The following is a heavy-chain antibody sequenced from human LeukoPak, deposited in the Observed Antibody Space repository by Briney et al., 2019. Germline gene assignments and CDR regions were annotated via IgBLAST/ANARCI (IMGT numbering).Heavy chain of an antibody. CDR3: ARGGYCSGGSCPRGYSFYYGMDV. V-gene: IGHV1-8*01. J-gene: IGHJ6*02. D-gene: IGHD2-15*01. Sequence: ASVKVSCKASGYTFTSYDINWVRQATGQGLEWMGWMNPNSGNTGYAQKFQGRVTMTRNTSISTAYMELSSLRPEDTAVYYCARGGYCSGGSCPRGYSFYYGMDVWGQGTTVTVSS. CDR1: GYTFTSYD. CDR2: MNPNSGNT.